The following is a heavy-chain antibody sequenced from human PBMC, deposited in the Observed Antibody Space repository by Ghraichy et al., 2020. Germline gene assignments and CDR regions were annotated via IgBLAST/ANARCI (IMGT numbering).Heavy chain of an antibody. D-gene: IGHD2-2*02. CDR2: ISPNSGGT. Sequence: ASVKVSCKASGYTFTGYYIHWVRQAPGQGLEWMGWISPNSGGTNYAQKFQGRVIMTRDTSISTAYMELSSLRSDDTAVYYCARDVCSSSSCYSHWFDLWGQGTLVTVSS. CDR1: GYTFTGYY. V-gene: IGHV1-2*02. J-gene: IGHJ5*02. CDR3: ARDVCSSSSCYSHWFDL.